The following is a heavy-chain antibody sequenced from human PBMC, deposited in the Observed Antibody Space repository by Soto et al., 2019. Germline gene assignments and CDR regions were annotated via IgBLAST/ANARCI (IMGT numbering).Heavy chain of an antibody. CDR2: INPSGGST. J-gene: IGHJ3*02. D-gene: IGHD3-22*01. V-gene: IGHV1-46*01. CDR3: ARDPYYYDSSGYYYAAPDAFDI. CDR1: GYTFTSYY. Sequence: GASVKVSCKASGYTFTSYYMHWVRQAPGQGLEWMGIINPSGGSTSYAQKFQGRVTMTRDTSTSTVYMELSSLRSEDTAVYYCARDPYYYDSSGYYYAAPDAFDIWGQGTMVTVS.